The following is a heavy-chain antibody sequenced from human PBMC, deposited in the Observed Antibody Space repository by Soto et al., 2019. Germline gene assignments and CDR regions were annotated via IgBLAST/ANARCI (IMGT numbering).Heavy chain of an antibody. Sequence: GASVKVSFKASGYTFTSYAMHWVRQAPGQRLEWMGWINAGNGNTKYSQKFQGRVTITRDTSASTAYMELSSLRSEDTAVYYCANGGGSYYPFDYWGQGTLVTVSS. J-gene: IGHJ4*02. D-gene: IGHD1-26*01. CDR1: GYTFTSYA. CDR3: ANGGGSYYPFDY. V-gene: IGHV1-3*01. CDR2: INAGNGNT.